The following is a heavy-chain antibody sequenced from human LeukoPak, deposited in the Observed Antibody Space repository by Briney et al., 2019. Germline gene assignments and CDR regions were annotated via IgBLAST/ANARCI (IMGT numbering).Heavy chain of an antibody. D-gene: IGHD3-3*01. Sequence: PSETLSLTCTVSGGSISSSSYHWGWIRQPPGKGLEWIGSIYYSGSTYYNPSLKSRVTISVDTSKNQFSLKLSSVTAADTAVYYCASITLRVLDYWGQGTLVTVSS. CDR1: GGSISSSSYH. CDR3: ASITLRVLDY. CDR2: IYYSGST. J-gene: IGHJ4*02. V-gene: IGHV4-39*01.